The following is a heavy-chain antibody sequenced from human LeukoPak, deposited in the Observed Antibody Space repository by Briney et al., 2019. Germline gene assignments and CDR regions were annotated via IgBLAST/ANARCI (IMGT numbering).Heavy chain of an antibody. D-gene: IGHD3-3*01. CDR1: GYTFTSYA. V-gene: IGHV1-2*06. CDR3: ARDQSLMGITIFGVDFDY. CDR2: INPNSGGT. J-gene: IGHJ4*02. Sequence: GASVKVSCKASGYTFTSYAMHWVRQAPGQGLEWMGRINPNSGGTNYAQKFQGRVTMTRDTSISTAYMELSRLRSDDTAVYYCARDQSLMGITIFGVDFDYWGQGTLVTVSS.